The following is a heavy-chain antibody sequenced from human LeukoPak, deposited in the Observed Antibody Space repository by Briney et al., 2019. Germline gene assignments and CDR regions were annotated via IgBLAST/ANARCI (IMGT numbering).Heavy chain of an antibody. CDR3: ARHPAAVMSWFDP. D-gene: IGHD6-13*01. V-gene: IGHV4-39*01. Sequence: GSLYYGRTTYSHPSLKRRVTLSGDTSNNRFSVKLTYVTAADTAVYYCARHPAAVMSWFDPWGQGTLVTVSS. CDR2: LYYGRTT. J-gene: IGHJ5*02.